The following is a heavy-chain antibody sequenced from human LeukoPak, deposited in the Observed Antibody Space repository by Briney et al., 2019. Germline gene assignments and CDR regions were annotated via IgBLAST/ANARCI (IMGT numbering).Heavy chain of an antibody. CDR1: GGTFSSYA. CDR2: IIPIFGTA. D-gene: IGHD2-15*01. Sequence: SVEVSCKASGGTFSSYAISWVRQAPGQGLEWMGGIIPIFGTANYAQKFQGRVTITADESTSTAYMELSSLRSEDTAVYYCARGYCSGGSCYHGMDVWGQGTTVTVSS. CDR3: ARGYCSGGSCYHGMDV. J-gene: IGHJ6*02. V-gene: IGHV1-69*13.